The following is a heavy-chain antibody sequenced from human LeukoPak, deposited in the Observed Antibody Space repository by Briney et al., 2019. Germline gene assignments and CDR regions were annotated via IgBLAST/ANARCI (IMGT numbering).Heavy chain of an antibody. CDR1: GFSFGSSW. J-gene: IGHJ4*02. V-gene: IGHV3-7*01. Sequence: GGSLRLSCAASGFSFGSSWMDWVRQAPGKGLEWVASINPDGSEKYSVDSVEGRFTISRDNAKNLLYLQVNSLRVEDAAFYYCARDLAYSRLDYWGQGMLVTVSS. CDR3: ARDLAYSRLDY. D-gene: IGHD5-18*01. CDR2: INPDGSEK.